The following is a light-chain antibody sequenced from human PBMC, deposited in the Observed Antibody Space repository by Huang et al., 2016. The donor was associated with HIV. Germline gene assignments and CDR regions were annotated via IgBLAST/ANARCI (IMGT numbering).Light chain of an antibody. V-gene: IGKV1-39*01. CDR1: QSVITY. CDR3: QQSYTPIT. J-gene: IGKJ5*01. CDR2: AAS. Sequence: DIQMTQSPSSLSASVGDRVTITCRASQSVITYVNWYQQKPGKAPNLLIHAASTLQSGVPSRFSGSGSVTDFTLTISSLQPEDFATYYCQQSYTPITFGQGTRLEIK.